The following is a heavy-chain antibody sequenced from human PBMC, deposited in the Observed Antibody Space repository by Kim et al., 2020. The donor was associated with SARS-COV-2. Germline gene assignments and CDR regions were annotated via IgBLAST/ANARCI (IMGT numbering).Heavy chain of an antibody. CDR3: ARLPSIQQLALIY. Sequence: GGSLRLSCAASGFTFSDYYMSWIRQAPGKGLEWVSYISSSGSTIYYADSVKGRFTISRDNAKNSLYLQMNSLRAEDTAVYYCARLPSIQQLALIYWGQGTLVTVSS. J-gene: IGHJ4*02. V-gene: IGHV3-11*04. D-gene: IGHD6-13*01. CDR2: ISSSGSTI. CDR1: GFTFSDYY.